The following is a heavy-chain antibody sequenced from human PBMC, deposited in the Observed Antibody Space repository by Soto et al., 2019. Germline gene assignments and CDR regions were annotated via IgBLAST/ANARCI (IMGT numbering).Heavy chain of an antibody. J-gene: IGHJ6*02. CDR2: ISGSSGYT. V-gene: IGHV3-11*06. CDR3: ERERGVYGPPDV. D-gene: IGHD2-8*01. Sequence: QVQLVESGGGLVKPGGSLRLSCAASGFSFSDSDMSWVRQAPGKGLEWVAYISGSSGYTGYADSVKGRFTISRDNDKNSLYLQMNKLRVDDTAFYCCERERGVYGPPDVWGQGTTFTVSS. CDR1: GFSFSDSD.